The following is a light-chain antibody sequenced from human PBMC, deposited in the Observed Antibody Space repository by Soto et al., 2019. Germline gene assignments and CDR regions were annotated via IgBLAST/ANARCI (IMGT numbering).Light chain of an antibody. Sequence: IVLTQSPGSLALSSGVAATLCCRASQSVSSYYLAWYQQKPGQAPRLLIYAASSRATGIPDRFSGGGSGTDFTLTISRLEPEDFAVYYCQQCGSSPWTFGQGSKVDI. CDR1: QSVSSYY. V-gene: IGKV3-20*01. CDR3: QQCGSSPWT. J-gene: IGKJ1*01. CDR2: AAS.